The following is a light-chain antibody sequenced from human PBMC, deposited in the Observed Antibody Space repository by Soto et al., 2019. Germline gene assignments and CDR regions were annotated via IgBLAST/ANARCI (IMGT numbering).Light chain of an antibody. CDR1: QDIRSS. J-gene: IGKJ4*01. CDR3: QQDSSWPLT. Sequence: IVITQAPATLSVSPGERCTLSCRASQDIRSSLAWYQQKHGQXHRXXIYGASIRATGVPATFSGSGSGTELTISISSLQSEHRGVYYCQQDSSWPLTFGGGTKVDIK. V-gene: IGKV3-15*01. CDR2: GAS.